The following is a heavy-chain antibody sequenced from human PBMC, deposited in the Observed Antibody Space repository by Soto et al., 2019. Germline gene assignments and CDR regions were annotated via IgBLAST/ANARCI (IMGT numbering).Heavy chain of an antibody. J-gene: IGHJ3*02. Sequence: GESLKISCKGSGYSFTSYWIGWVRQMPGKGLEWMGIIYPGDSDTRYSPSFQGQVTISADKSISTAYLQWSSLKASDTAMYYCARRIYGSGSYSYAFDIWVQGTMVTVSS. CDR1: GYSFTSYW. V-gene: IGHV5-51*01. CDR3: ARRIYGSGSYSYAFDI. D-gene: IGHD3-10*01. CDR2: IYPGDSDT.